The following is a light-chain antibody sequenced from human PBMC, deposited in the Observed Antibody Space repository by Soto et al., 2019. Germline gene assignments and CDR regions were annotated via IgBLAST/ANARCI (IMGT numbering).Light chain of an antibody. CDR3: QKANNFPLT. V-gene: IGKV1-12*01. J-gene: IGKJ4*01. Sequence: DIQMTQSPSSVSSSVGDTVSITCRASQGINNWLAWYQQKPGKAPQVLIYAASSLQSGVPSRFSGSGFGTDFTLTIPSLQPEDFATYFCQKANNFPLTFGGGTKIEIK. CDR1: QGINNW. CDR2: AAS.